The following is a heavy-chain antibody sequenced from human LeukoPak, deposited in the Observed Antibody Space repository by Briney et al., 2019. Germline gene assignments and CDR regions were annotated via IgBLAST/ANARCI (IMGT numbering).Heavy chain of an antibody. CDR1: GFTFSSYA. CDR3: ARDLYCTNGVCLPLFDY. D-gene: IGHD2-8*01. Sequence: PGGSLRLSCAASGFTFSSYAMHWVRQAPGKGLEWAAVISYDGSNKYYADSVKGRFTISRDNSKNTLYLQMNSLRAEDTAVYYCARDLYCTNGVCLPLFDYWGQGTLVTVSS. V-gene: IGHV3-30-3*01. J-gene: IGHJ4*02. CDR2: ISYDGSNK.